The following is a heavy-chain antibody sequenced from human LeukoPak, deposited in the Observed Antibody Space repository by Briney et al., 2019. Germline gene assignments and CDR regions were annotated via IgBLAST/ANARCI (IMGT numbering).Heavy chain of an antibody. V-gene: IGHV1-69*13. J-gene: IGHJ4*02. CDR3: ARDLGYSSGWYQLPY. D-gene: IGHD6-19*01. CDR2: IIPIFGTA. CDR1: GGTFSSYA. Sequence: GASVKVSCKASGGTFSSYAISWVRQAPGQGLEWMGGIIPIFGTANYAQKFQGRVTITADESTSTAYMELSSLRSEDTAVYYCARDLGYSSGWYQLPYGGQGTLVTVS.